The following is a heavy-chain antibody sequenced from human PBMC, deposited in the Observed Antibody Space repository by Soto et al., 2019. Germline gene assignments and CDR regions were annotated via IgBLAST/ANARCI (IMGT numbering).Heavy chain of an antibody. CDR2: IDPSASYT. J-gene: IGHJ6*02. V-gene: IGHV5-10-1*01. Sequence: GESLKISCKGSGYSFTSYWISWVRQMPGKGLEWMGRIDPSASYTNYSPSFQGHVTISADKSISTAYLQWSRLKASDTAMYYCARLDLQHSYYYYYGMDVWGQGTTVTVSS. CDR3: ARLDLQHSYYYYYGMDV. CDR1: GYSFTSYW. D-gene: IGHD1-1*01.